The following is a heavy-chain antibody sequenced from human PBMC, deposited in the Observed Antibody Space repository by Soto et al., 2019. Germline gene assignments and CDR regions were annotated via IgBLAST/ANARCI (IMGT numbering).Heavy chain of an antibody. Sequence: GASVKVSCKASGYTFTGYYMHWVRQAPGQGLEWMGWINPNSGGTNYAQKFQGWVTMTRDTSISTAYMELSRLRSDDTAVYYCARARIAARRGTDYEAFDIWGQGTMVTVSS. CDR2: INPNSGGT. V-gene: IGHV1-2*04. D-gene: IGHD6-6*01. CDR3: ARARIAARRGTDYEAFDI. CDR1: GYTFTGYY. J-gene: IGHJ3*02.